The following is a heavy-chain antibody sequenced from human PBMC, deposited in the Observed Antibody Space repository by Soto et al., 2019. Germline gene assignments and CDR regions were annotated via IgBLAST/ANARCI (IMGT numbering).Heavy chain of an antibody. CDR3: AHSGYSYGLNWFDP. D-gene: IGHD5-18*01. CDR1: GFSLSTSGVG. V-gene: IGHV2-5*02. Sequence: QITLKESGPTLVKPTQTLTLTCTFSGFSLSTSGVGVGWIRQPPGKALEWLALIYWDDDKRSSPSLKSRLTIAKDTSKNQMVLTMTNMHPVDTATYYCAHSGYSYGLNWFDPWGQGTLVTVSS. CDR2: IYWDDDK. J-gene: IGHJ5*02.